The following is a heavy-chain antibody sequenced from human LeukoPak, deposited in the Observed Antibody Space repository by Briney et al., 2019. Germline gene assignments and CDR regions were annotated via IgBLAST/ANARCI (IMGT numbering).Heavy chain of an antibody. CDR3: AKDRKERGYSYGSNYYYYYGMDV. V-gene: IGHV3-23*01. D-gene: IGHD5-18*01. CDR1: GFTSSSYA. Sequence: PGGSLRLSCAASGFTSSSYAMSWVRQAPGKGLEWVSAISGSGGSTYYADSVKGRFTISRDNSKNTLYLQMNSLRAEDTAVYYCAKDRKERGYSYGSNYYYYYGMDVWGQGTTVTVSS. CDR2: ISGSGGST. J-gene: IGHJ6*02.